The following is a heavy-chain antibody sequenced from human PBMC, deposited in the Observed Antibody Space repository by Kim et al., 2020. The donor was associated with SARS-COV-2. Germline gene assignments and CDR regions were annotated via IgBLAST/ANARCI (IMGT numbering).Heavy chain of an antibody. CDR3: AYRNDCHV. J-gene: IGHJ3*01. Sequence: GGSLRLSCVASGISFSGHWMAWVRQAPGKGLEWVANIKHDGSEETYLDAVRGRFSISRDNAKNSLFLQMNSLRGEDTAVYYCAYRNDCHVWGQGSRVTVS. CDR2: IKHDGSEE. CDR1: GISFSGHW. D-gene: IGHD2-21*01. V-gene: IGHV3-7*03.